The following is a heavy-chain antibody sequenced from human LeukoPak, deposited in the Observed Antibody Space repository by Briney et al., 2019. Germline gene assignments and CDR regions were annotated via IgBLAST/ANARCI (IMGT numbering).Heavy chain of an antibody. V-gene: IGHV1-8*03. CDR2: INPKSGNT. CDR1: GYTFTTLD. Sequence: ASVKGSCTASGYTFTTLDINWVRQATGQGLEWMGWINPKSGNTGHAQKFQGRVTITRNTSISTAYMELSSLRSEDTAVYYCARVDGSPDYWGQGTLVTVSS. D-gene: IGHD2-15*01. J-gene: IGHJ4*02. CDR3: ARVDGSPDY.